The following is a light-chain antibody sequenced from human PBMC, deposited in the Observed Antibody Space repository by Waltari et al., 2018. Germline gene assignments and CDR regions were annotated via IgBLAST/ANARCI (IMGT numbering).Light chain of an antibody. J-gene: IGLJ3*02. CDR2: SNN. CDR1: SSNIGSNT. CDR3: AAWDDSLNGWV. V-gene: IGLV1-44*01. Sequence: QSVLTQPPSASGTPGQRVTISCSGSSSNIGSNTVTWYQQLPGTAPKLLIYSNNHRPSGVPDRFPGSKSGTSASLAISGLQSEEEADYYCAAWDDSLNGWVFGGGTKLTVL.